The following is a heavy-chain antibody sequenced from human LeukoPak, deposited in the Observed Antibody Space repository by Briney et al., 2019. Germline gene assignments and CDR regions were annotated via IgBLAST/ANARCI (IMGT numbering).Heavy chain of an antibody. Sequence: TGGSLRLSCGASGFIFSDYYMGWIRQAPGKGLEWISYISSSGTPKYYADSVKGRFTISRDNAKKSLFLQMNSLRDEDTAVYYCVRDDGHHWFDFWGQGTLVTVSS. J-gene: IGHJ4*02. CDR2: ISSSGTPK. CDR1: GFIFSDYY. V-gene: IGHV3-11*01. D-gene: IGHD1-1*01. CDR3: VRDDGHHWFDF.